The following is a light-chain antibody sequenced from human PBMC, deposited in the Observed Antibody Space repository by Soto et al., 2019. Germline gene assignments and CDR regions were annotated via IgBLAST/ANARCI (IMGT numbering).Light chain of an antibody. CDR3: QQYAGSPRT. CDR2: SAS. CDR1: QNLRTLY. V-gene: IGKV3-20*01. Sequence: IVFTQSPGTLSLSPGKRGTPSCRASQNLRTLYLAWFQQKSGQAPRLLIYSASRRATGIPDRFSGSGCGTGFTLPINRVEPEGVAVYLCQQYAGSPRTLGQGAKVDIK. J-gene: IGKJ1*01.